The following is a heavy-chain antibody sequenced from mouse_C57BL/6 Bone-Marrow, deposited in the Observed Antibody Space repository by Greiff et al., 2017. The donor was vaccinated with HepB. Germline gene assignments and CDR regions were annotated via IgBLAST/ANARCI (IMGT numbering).Heavy chain of an antibody. Sequence: EVQRVESGAELVRPGSSVKMSCKTSGYPFPSYGINWVKQRPGQGLEWIGYSYIGDCYTEYNEKFKCKATLTSYTSSSTAYMQLSSLTSEDSAIYFCARGNLLLSYWGQGTLVTVSA. CDR3: ARGNLLLSY. CDR1: GYPFPSYG. J-gene: IGHJ3*01. V-gene: IGHV1-58*01. D-gene: IGHD1-1*02. CDR2: SYIGDCYT.